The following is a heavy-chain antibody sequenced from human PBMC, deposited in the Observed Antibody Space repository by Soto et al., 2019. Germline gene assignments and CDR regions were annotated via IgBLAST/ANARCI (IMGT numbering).Heavy chain of an antibody. CDR2: INEDGSER. V-gene: IGHV3-7*05. J-gene: IGHJ4*02. Sequence: EVQLVESGGGLVQPGGSLRLSCVASGFTLNRYWTNWFHQAPGKGLEWVANINEDGSERHYVESVRGRFTTSRDSVQNSVYLEMNSLRDEDTAMYYCTGPYRGDGGYWGQGTLVTVSS. D-gene: IGHD2-15*01. CDR1: GFTLNRYW. CDR3: TGPYRGDGGY.